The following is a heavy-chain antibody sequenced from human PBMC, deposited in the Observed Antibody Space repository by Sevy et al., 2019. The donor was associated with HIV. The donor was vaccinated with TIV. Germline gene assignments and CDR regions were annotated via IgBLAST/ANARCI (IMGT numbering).Heavy chain of an antibody. J-gene: IGHJ4*02. D-gene: IGHD3-22*01. V-gene: IGHV1-24*01. CDR1: GYTLTELS. CDR3: ATTKDYYDSSGYPFDY. Sequence: ASVKVSCKVSGYTLTELSMHWVRQAPGKGLEWMGTFDPEDDETIYAQKFQGRVTMTEDTSTDTAYMELSSLRSEDTAVYYCATTKDYYDSSGYPFDYWGREPWSPSPQ. CDR2: FDPEDDET.